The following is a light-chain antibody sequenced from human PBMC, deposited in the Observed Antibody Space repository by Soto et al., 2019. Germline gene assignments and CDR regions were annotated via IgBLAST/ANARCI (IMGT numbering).Light chain of an antibody. V-gene: IGKV4-1*01. J-gene: IGKJ4*01. CDR3: HHYYTTPFT. Sequence: DIVMTQSPDSLAVSLGERATINCKSSQSVLYSSNNKNYLAWYQQKPGQPPKLLIYWASTRESGVPDRFSDSGSGTDFTLTISSLQAEDVAVYYCHHYYTTPFTFGGGTKVEIK. CDR1: QSVLYSSNNKNY. CDR2: WAS.